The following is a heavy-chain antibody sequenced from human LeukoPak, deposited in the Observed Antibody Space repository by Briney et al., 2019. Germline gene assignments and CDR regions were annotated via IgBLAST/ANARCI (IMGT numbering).Heavy chain of an antibody. CDR3: ARVGVVVVAAISAAFDI. CDR2: IYYSGST. V-gene: IGHV4-39*07. J-gene: IGHJ3*02. Sequence: SETLSLTCTVSGGSISSSSYYWGWIRQPPGKGLEWIGSIYYSGSTYYNPSLKSRVIISVDTSKNQFSLKLSSVTAADTAVYYCARVGVVVVAAISAAFDIWGQGTMVTVSS. D-gene: IGHD2-15*01. CDR1: GGSISSSSYY.